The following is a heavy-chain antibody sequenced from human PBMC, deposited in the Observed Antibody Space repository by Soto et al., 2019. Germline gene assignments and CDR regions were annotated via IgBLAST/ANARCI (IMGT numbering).Heavy chain of an antibody. J-gene: IGHJ4*02. CDR2: IYYSGSA. Sequence: SETLSLTCTVSGGSISSSDYYWGWIRQPPGKGLEWIGNIYYSGSASYNPSLKSRVTISVDTSKNQFSLKLSSVTAADTAVYYCARDLANRFYDSSGYIDYWGQGTLVTVSS. CDR1: GGSISSSDYY. V-gene: IGHV4-39*02. CDR3: ARDLANRFYDSSGYIDY. D-gene: IGHD3-22*01.